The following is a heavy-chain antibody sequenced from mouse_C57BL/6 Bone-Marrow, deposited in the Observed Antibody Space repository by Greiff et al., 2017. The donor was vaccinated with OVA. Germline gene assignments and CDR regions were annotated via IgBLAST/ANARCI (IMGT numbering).Heavy chain of an antibody. CDR2: ISSGGSYT. CDR3: ARLGETFAY. Sequence: DVKLVESGGDLVKPGGSLKLSCAASGFTFSSYGMSWVRQTPDKRLEWVATISSGGSYTYYPDSVKGRFTISRDNAKNTLYLQMSSLKSEDTAMYYCARLGETFAYWGQGTLVTVSA. CDR1: GFTFSSYG. J-gene: IGHJ3*01. V-gene: IGHV5-6*02. D-gene: IGHD4-1*01.